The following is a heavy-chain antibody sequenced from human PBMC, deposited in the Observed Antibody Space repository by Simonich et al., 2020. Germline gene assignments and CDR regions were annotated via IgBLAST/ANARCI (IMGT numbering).Heavy chain of an antibody. CDR3: ARWAYSSSYFDY. J-gene: IGHJ4*02. CDR1: GGSISSSSYY. Sequence: QLQLQESGPGLVKPSETLSLTCTVYGGSISSSSYYWGWIRRPPGKGLEWIGSIYYSGTTDSNPSLKRRGTKSVDTSKNQFSLKLSSVTAADTAVYYCARWAYSSSYFDYWGQGTLVTVSS. V-gene: IGHV4-39*01. D-gene: IGHD6-6*01. CDR2: IYYSGTT.